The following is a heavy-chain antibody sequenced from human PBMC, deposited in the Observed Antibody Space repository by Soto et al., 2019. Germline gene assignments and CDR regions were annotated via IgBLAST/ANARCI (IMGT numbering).Heavy chain of an antibody. Sequence: QVQLVESGGGVVQPGRSLRLSCAASGFTFSSYGMHWVRQAPGKGLEWVAVIWYDGSNKYYADSVKGRFTISRDNSKNTLYLQMNSLRAEDTAVYYCTDSSGRNLDAFDIWGQGTMATVSS. V-gene: IGHV3-33*01. J-gene: IGHJ3*02. CDR3: TDSSGRNLDAFDI. CDR1: GFTFSSYG. D-gene: IGHD3-22*01. CDR2: IWYDGSNK.